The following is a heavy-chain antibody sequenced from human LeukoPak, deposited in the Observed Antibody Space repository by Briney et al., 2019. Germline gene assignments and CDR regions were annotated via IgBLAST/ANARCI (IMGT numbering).Heavy chain of an antibody. CDR3: ARDCSGGSCYSGYYYYYMDV. J-gene: IGHJ6*03. D-gene: IGHD2-15*01. V-gene: IGHV4-4*07. Sequence: PSETLSLTCTVSGGSISSYYWSWIRQPAGKGLEWIGRIYTSGSTNYNPSLKSRVTMSVDKSKNQFSLKLSSVTAADTAVYYCARDCSGGSCYSGYYYYYMDVWGKGTTVTVSS. CDR1: GGSISSYY. CDR2: IYTSGST.